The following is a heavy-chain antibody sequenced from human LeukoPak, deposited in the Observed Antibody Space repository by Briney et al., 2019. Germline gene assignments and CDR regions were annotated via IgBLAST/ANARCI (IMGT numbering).Heavy chain of an antibody. Sequence: GGSLRLSCAASGFTFSSYGMHWVRQAPGKGLEWVAVISYDGSNKYYADSVKGRFTISRDNSKNTLYLQMNSLRAEDTAVYYCAKPGSYCGGDCSYSYFDYWGQGTLVTVSS. V-gene: IGHV3-30*18. J-gene: IGHJ4*02. CDR1: GFTFSSYG. D-gene: IGHD2-21*02. CDR2: ISYDGSNK. CDR3: AKPGSYCGGDCSYSYFDY.